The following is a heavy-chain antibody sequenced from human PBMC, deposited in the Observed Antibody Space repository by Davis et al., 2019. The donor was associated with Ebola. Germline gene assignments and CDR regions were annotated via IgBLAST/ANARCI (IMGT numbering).Heavy chain of an antibody. V-gene: IGHV3-48*02. CDR3: ARVYRAMVDY. Sequence: PAGSLRLSCAASGFTFSSYSMNWVRQAPGKGLEWVSYISSGSSTIYYADSVEGRFTISRANAKNSVFLQMSSLRDEDTAVYYCARVYRAMVDYWGQGTLVTVSS. CDR2: ISSGSSTI. J-gene: IGHJ4*02. CDR1: GFTFSSYS. D-gene: IGHD5-18*01.